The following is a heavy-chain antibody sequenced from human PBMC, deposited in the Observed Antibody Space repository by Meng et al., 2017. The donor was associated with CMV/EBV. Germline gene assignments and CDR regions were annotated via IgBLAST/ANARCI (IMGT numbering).Heavy chain of an antibody. CDR2: ISGSGGST. Sequence: ELLMISCAASGFTFSSYAVSWVRQAAGKGLEWVSAISGSGGSTYYADSVKGRFTNSRDNSKNTLCLQMNSLRAEDTAVYYCAEDHPYYYGSGSYAGGYYFDYWGQGTLVTVSS. CDR1: GFTFSSYA. V-gene: IGHV3-23*01. CDR3: AEDHPYYYGSGSYAGGYYFDY. D-gene: IGHD3-10*01. J-gene: IGHJ4*02.